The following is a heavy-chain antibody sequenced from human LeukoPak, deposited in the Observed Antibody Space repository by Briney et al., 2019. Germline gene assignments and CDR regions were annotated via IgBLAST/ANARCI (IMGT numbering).Heavy chain of an antibody. J-gene: IGHJ4*02. CDR2: IYVAGSA. D-gene: IGHD3-10*01. V-gene: IGHV3-66*01. Sequence: GGSLRLSCAASGLTVSSNFMSWVRQAPGKGLDWVSVIYVAGSAYYADSVKGRFTISRDNAKNSLYLQMNSLRDEDTAVYYCARDVERTGGTYYYGSGSPRGWGQGTLVTVSS. CDR3: ARDVERTGGTYYYGSGSPRG. CDR1: GLTVSSNF.